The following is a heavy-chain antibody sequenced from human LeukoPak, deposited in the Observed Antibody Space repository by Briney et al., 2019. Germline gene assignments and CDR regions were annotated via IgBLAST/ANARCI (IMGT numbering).Heavy chain of an antibody. J-gene: IGHJ5*02. D-gene: IGHD4-17*01. V-gene: IGHV3-23*01. CDR3: AKVHGEFDP. CDR1: AFSFSNYA. CDR2: ISASAGNT. Sequence: GGSLRLSCAASAFSFSNYAMYWVRQAPGKGLESVSAISASAGNTYYANSVKGRFTISRDNSKNTLFLQMNNLRAEDAAVYYRAKVHGEFDPWGQGTLVTVSS.